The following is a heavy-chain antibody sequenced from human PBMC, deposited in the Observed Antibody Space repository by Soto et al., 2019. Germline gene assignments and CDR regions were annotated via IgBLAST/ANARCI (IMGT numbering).Heavy chain of an antibody. Sequence: QIQLMQSGGDVKTPGASVKVSCTPSRYTFTSHGIAWVRQAPGQGLEWMGWISTFNGKTDYAQKFQGSVTMTADTITSTVHMELRSLRADDTAVYYCARLLTEGATFREDAFDLWGPVTKVTVAS. CDR2: ISTFNGKT. CDR1: RYTFTSHG. J-gene: IGHJ3*01. CDR3: ARLLTEGATFREDAFDL. D-gene: IGHD3-9*01. V-gene: IGHV1-18*01.